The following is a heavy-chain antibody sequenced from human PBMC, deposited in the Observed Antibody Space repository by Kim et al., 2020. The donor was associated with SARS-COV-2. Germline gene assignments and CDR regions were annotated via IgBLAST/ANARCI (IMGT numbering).Heavy chain of an antibody. CDR1: GGSFSGYY. Sequence: SETLSLTCAVSGGSFSGYYLTWIRQPPGTVLEWIGEINDSGSTNSNPSLNSRVTISVDTSKNQFSLNLTSVTAADTAVYYCARGPYWNGFYAGGGWFGYWGRGTLVTVSS. CDR3: ARGPYWNGFYAGGGWFGY. CDR2: INDSGST. V-gene: IGHV4-34*01. J-gene: IGHJ4*02. D-gene: IGHD3-3*01.